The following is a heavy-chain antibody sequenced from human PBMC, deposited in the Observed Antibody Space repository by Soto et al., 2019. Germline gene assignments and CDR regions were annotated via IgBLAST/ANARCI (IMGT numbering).Heavy chain of an antibody. CDR1: GFNFENYA. V-gene: IGHV3-9*01. CDR3: AKDKSTGEYSYYRYMDV. CDR2: ISWNSGQL. J-gene: IGHJ6*03. Sequence: EVLLVESGGGLVQPDRPLRLSCAASGFNFENYAMHWVRQAPGKGLEWVSGISWNSGQLDYAGSVRGRFTISRDNGKNSLYLEMNSLRPDDTALYFFAKDKSTGEYSYYRYMDVWGRGTTVIVSS. D-gene: IGHD4-17*01.